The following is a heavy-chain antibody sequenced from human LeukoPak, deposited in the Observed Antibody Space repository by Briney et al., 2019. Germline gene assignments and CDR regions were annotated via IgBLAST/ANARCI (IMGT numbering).Heavy chain of an antibody. J-gene: IGHJ5*02. V-gene: IGHV3-64*01. CDR3: ARGRTSGGYSYGYPLWFDP. CDR1: GFTFSSYA. CDR2: ISSNGGST. Sequence: PGGSLRLSCAASGFTFSSYAMHWVRQAPGKGLEYVSAISSNGGSTYYANSVKGRFTISRDNSKNTLYLQMGSLRAEDMAVYYCARGRTSGGYSYGYPLWFDPWGQGTLVTVSS. D-gene: IGHD5-18*01.